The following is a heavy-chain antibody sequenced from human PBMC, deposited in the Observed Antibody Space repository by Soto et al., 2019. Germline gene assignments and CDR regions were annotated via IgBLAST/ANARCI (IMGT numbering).Heavy chain of an antibody. CDR1: GGTFSSYT. D-gene: IGHD3-22*01. V-gene: IGHV1-69*02. J-gene: IGHJ4*02. CDR3: AGGDGSSGYYLFDY. Sequence: QVQLVQSGAEVKKPGSSVKVSCKASGGTFSSYTISWVRQAPGQGLEWMGRIIPILGIANYAQKFQGRVTITADKSTSTAYMGLSSLRSEDTAVYYCAGGDGSSGYYLFDYWGQGTLVTVSS. CDR2: IIPILGIA.